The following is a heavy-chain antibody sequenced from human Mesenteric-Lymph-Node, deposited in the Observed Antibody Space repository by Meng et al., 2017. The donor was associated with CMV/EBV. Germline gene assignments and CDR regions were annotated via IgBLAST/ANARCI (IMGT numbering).Heavy chain of an antibody. J-gene: IGHJ6*02. V-gene: IGHV3-23*01. CDR1: GFTFSDYV. Sequence: GGSLRLSCAASGFTFSDYVLRWVRQAPGKGLEWVSEISGSGDATYHADSVKGRFAISRDNSKNTLDLQMNSLRAEDSAVYYCASGYPVYGMDVWGQGTTVTVSS. CDR3: ASGYPVYGMDV. CDR2: ISGSGDAT. D-gene: IGHD5-12*01.